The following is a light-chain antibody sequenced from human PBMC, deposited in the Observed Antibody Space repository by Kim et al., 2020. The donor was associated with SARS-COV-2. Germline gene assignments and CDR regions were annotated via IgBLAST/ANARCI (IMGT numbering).Light chain of an antibody. CDR1: QSVHIW. Sequence: DIQMTQCPAFLSASVGDTVTITCRASQSVHIWLAWYQQIPGKAPKLLIHQASNLQSGVPSRFSGRGSGSEFTLTINSLQSGDFATYYCQQYHTHSTFGQGTKVDIK. J-gene: IGKJ1*01. CDR2: QAS. CDR3: QQYHTHST. V-gene: IGKV1-5*03.